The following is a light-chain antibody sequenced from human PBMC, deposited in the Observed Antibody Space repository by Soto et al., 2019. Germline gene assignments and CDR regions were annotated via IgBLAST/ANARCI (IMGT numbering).Light chain of an antibody. CDR3: QQYASSRLT. V-gene: IGKV3-20*01. J-gene: IGKJ3*01. CDR1: QNVRSN. CDR2: DAS. Sequence: EIVMTQSPATLSVPPGERATLTCRASQNVRSNLAWYQQKPGQAPRLLMYDASTRATGIPDRFSGSGSGTDFTLTISRLEAEDFAVYYCQQYASSRLTFGPGTKVDIK.